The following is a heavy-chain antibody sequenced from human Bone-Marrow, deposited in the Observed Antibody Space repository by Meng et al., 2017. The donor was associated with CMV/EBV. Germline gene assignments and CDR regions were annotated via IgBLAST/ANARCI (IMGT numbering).Heavy chain of an antibody. D-gene: IGHD1-20*01. CDR3: ARDWVTGTPRDFDY. Sequence: GESLKISCAASGFTLSDYWMHWVRQAPGKGLMWVARIYIDERRAPNTMHADSVKGRFTISRDNAKNSLYLQMNSLRAEDTAVYYCARDWVTGTPRDFDYWGQGTLVTVSS. J-gene: IGHJ4*02. V-gene: IGHV3-74*03. CDR1: GFTLSDYW. CDR2: IYIDERRAPNT.